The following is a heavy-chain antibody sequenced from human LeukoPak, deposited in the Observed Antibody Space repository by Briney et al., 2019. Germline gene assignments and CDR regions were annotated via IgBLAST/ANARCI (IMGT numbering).Heavy chain of an antibody. CDR3: ARPYSSSWYGLFEY. D-gene: IGHD6-13*01. CDR2: MHYSGKT. Sequence: SETLSLTCTVSGGSISSSYYYCGWIRQPPGRGLEWIGSMHYSGKTYDNPSLKSRVNISLDTSKNQFYLKLRSVTAADTAVYYCARPYSSSWYGLFEYWGQGALVTVSS. J-gene: IGHJ4*02. V-gene: IGHV4-39*07. CDR1: GGSISSSYYY.